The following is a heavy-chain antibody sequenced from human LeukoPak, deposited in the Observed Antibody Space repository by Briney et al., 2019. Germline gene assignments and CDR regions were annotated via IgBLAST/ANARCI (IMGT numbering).Heavy chain of an antibody. Sequence: PGGSLRLSCVASGFTFNSYWMSWLRQAPGRGLEWVSAISGSGGSTYYADSVKGRFTISRDNSQNTLHLQMNSLRAEDTAVYHCARQLGYCSDGSCYFDSWGQGTLVTVSS. CDR3: ARQLGYCSDGSCYFDS. CDR1: GFTFNSYW. J-gene: IGHJ4*02. D-gene: IGHD2-15*01. CDR2: ISGSGGST. V-gene: IGHV3-23*01.